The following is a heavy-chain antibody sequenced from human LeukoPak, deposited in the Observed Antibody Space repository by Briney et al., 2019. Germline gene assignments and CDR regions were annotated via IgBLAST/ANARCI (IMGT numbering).Heavy chain of an antibody. D-gene: IGHD2-2*01. J-gene: IGHJ4*02. CDR3: ASEYQLLFYGIVAETNFDY. Sequence: PSETLSLTCTVSGYSISSGYDMSGIRQAPGKGLEGVSYISSSGSTIYYADSVKGRFTISRDNAQNSLYLQMNSLRAEDTPVYYCASEYQLLFYGIVAETNFDYWGQGTLLTVSS. V-gene: IGHV3-11*01. CDR2: ISSSGSTI. CDR1: GYSISSGYD.